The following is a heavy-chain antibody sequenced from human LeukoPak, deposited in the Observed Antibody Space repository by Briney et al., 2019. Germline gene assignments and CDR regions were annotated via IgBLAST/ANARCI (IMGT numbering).Heavy chain of an antibody. Sequence: GGSLRLSCAASGFTFDDYAMHWVRQAPGKGLEWVSGISWNSGSIGYADSVKGRFTISRDNAKNSLYLQMNSLRAEDTALYYCAKGKVAVAPGGFDYWGQGTLVTVSS. CDR1: GFTFDDYA. CDR3: AKGKVAVAPGGFDY. D-gene: IGHD6-19*01. V-gene: IGHV3-9*01. CDR2: ISWNSGSI. J-gene: IGHJ4*02.